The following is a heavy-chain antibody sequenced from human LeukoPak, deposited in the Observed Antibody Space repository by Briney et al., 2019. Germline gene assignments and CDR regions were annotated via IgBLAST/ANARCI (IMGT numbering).Heavy chain of an antibody. V-gene: IGHV3-21*06. CDR3: ARDYNYAFDY. CDR2: ISSSSYYI. Sequence: GGSLRLSCAASGFTFSSYSRNWVRQAPGKGLEWVSSISSSSYYIYYTDSVKGRFTISRDNAKNSLYLQMNSLRAEDTAVYYCARDYNYAFDYWGQGTLVTVSS. CDR1: GFTFSSYS. D-gene: IGHD3-16*01. J-gene: IGHJ4*02.